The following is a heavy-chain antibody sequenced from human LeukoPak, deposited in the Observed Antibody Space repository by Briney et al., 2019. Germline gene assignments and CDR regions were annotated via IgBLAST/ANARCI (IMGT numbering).Heavy chain of an antibody. CDR3: ARAPMVRGVIVWFDP. CDR2: INPNSGGT. J-gene: IGHJ5*02. Sequence: ASVKVSCKASGYTFTGYYMHWVRQAPGQGLEWMGWINPNSGGTNYAQKFQGRVTMTRDTSISTAYMELSRLRSDDTAVYYCARAPMVRGVIVWFDPWGQGTLVTASS. CDR1: GYTFTGYY. V-gene: IGHV1-2*02. D-gene: IGHD3-10*01.